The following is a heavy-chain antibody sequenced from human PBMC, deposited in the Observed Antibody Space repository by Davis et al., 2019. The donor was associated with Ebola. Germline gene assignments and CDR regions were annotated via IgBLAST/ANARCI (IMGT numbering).Heavy chain of an antibody. CDR1: GGSLSTHY. CDR3: ARFSGSGWYGGDYYYYYGMDV. Sequence: SETLSLTCTVSGGSLSTHYWNWIRQPPGKGLEWIGLVYYSGSTNYNPSLKSRVIISVDTSKNQFSLKLTSVTAADTAVYYCARFSGSGWYGGDYYYYYGMDVWGQGTTVTVSS. D-gene: IGHD6-19*01. V-gene: IGHV4-59*11. J-gene: IGHJ6*02. CDR2: VYYSGST.